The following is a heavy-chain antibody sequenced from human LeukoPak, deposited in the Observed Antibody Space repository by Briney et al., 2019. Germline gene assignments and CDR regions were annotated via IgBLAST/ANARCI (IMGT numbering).Heavy chain of an antibody. V-gene: IGHV3-7*04. CDR2: IKQDGSEK. Sequence: GSLRLSCAASGFTFSSYWMSWVRQAPGKGLERVANIKQDGSEKQYVDSVKGRFAISRDNAENSLYLQMNSLKAEDTAVYYCGRFTRSGDSVYWGQGTLVTVSS. CDR1: GFTFSSYW. D-gene: IGHD7-27*01. CDR3: GRFTRSGDSVY. J-gene: IGHJ4*02.